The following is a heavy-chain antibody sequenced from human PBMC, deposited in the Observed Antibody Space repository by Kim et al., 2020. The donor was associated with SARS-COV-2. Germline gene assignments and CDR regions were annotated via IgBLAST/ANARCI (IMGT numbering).Heavy chain of an antibody. CDR1: GFIFSSYG. Sequence: GGSLRLSCAASGFIFSSYGMHWVRQAPGKGLEWVAVISYDGSNKYYADSVKGRFTISRDNSKNTLYLQMNSLRAEDTAVYYCAKGYRSGGSCYSDWFDPWGQGTLVTVSS. V-gene: IGHV3-30*18. J-gene: IGHJ5*02. CDR3: AKGYRSGGSCYSDWFDP. CDR2: ISYDGSNK. D-gene: IGHD2-15*01.